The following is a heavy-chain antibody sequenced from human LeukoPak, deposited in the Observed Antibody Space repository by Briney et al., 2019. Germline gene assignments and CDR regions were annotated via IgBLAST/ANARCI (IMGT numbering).Heavy chain of an antibody. V-gene: IGHV3-23*01. J-gene: IGHJ4*02. Sequence: PGGSLRLSCVASGFTFNNFAMTWVRQAPGRGLEWVSTISEYEHYANSVRGRFTISRDNSKNTLYLQMNSLRAEDTAVYYCAKDSSSQGTLDYWGQGTLVTVSS. D-gene: IGHD2-2*01. CDR3: AKDSSSQGTLDY. CDR2: ISEYE. CDR1: GFTFNNFA.